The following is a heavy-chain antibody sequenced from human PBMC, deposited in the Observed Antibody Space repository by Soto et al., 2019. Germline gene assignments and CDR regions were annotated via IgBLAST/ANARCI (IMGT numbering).Heavy chain of an antibody. Sequence: GGSLRLSCAASGFTFSSYAMSWVRQAPGKGLEWVSAISGSGGSTYYADSVKGRFTISRDNSKNTLYLQMNRLRAEDTAVYYCGKDPSIAAARGNYYGMDVWGQGTTVTVSS. CDR3: GKDPSIAAARGNYYGMDV. V-gene: IGHV3-23*01. CDR2: ISGSGGST. CDR1: GFTFSSYA. J-gene: IGHJ6*02. D-gene: IGHD6-13*01.